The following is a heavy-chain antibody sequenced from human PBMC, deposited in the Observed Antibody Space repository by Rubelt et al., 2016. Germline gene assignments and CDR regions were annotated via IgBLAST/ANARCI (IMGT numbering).Heavy chain of an antibody. Sequence: GSGGGLVQPGGSLRLSCVPSEFTFSTYAMNWVRQAPGKGLEWVSSISGADGSTYYADSVKGRFTISRDSSKDTLYLQMSSLRAEDTAIYYCAKDREVVATGVDYWGQGTLVTVSS. CDR1: EFTFSTYA. J-gene: IGHJ4*02. D-gene: IGHD1-1*01. CDR2: ISGADGST. CDR3: AKDREVVATGVDY. V-gene: IGHV3-23*01.